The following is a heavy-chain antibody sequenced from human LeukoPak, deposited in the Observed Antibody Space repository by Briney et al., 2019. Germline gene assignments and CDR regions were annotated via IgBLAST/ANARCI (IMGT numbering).Heavy chain of an antibody. Sequence: ASVKVSCKASGGTFSSYAISWVRQAPGQGLEWMGGIIPIFGTANYAQKFQGRVTITADESTSTAYMELSSLRSEDTAVYYCARGEARTLTRPESNDYWGQGTLVTVSS. CDR1: GGTFSSYA. V-gene: IGHV1-69*13. CDR2: IIPIFGTA. J-gene: IGHJ4*02. D-gene: IGHD1-14*01. CDR3: ARGEARTLTRPESNDY.